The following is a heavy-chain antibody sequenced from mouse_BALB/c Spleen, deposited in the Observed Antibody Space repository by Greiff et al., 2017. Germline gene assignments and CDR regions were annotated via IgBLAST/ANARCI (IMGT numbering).Heavy chain of an antibody. CDR3: ARHIITTVEGNGYFDV. CDR2: ISSGGGST. D-gene: IGHD1-1*01. CDR1: GFAFSSYD. Sequence: EVKLLESGGGLVKPGGSLKLSCAASGFAFSSYDMSWVRQTPGKRLEWVAYISSGGGSTYYPDTVKGRFTISRDNAKNTLYLQMSSLKSEDTAMYDCARHIITTVEGNGYFDVWGAGTTVTVSA. V-gene: IGHV5-12-1*01. J-gene: IGHJ1*01.